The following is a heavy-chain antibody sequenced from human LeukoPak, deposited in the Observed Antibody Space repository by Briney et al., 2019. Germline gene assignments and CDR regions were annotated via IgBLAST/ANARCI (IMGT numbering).Heavy chain of an antibody. CDR2: ISGSGGST. V-gene: IGHV3-23*01. CDR1: GFTFSSYG. Sequence: GGSLRLSCAASGFTFSSYGMSWVRRAPGKGLEWVSAISGSGGSTYYADSVKGRFTISRDNSKNTLYLQMNSLRAEDTAVYYCAKGYSSGWSSYYYYYMDVWGKGTTVTISS. D-gene: IGHD6-19*01. CDR3: AKGYSSGWSSYYYYYMDV. J-gene: IGHJ6*03.